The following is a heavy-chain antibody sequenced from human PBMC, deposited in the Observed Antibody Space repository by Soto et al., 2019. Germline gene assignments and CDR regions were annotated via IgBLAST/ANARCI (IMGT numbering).Heavy chain of an antibody. CDR3: ARGAPSWAYGMDV. CDR1: GYTFTTYG. D-gene: IGHD1-26*01. Sequence: QVQLVQSGAEVKKPGASVKVSCEASGYTFTTYGISWVRQAPGQGLEWMGWISPYKGNTNYAQKFQGRVTITTVTSTSTAYMDQRSLRSDDTAVYYCARGAPSWAYGMDVWGQGTTVTVSS. J-gene: IGHJ6*02. CDR2: ISPYKGNT. V-gene: IGHV1-18*01.